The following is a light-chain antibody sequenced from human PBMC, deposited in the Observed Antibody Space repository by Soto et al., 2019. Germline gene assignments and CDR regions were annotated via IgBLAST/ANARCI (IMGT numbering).Light chain of an antibody. CDR1: QSVSNSY. Sequence: EIVLTQSPGTLSLSPGERATLSCRASQSVSNSYLAWYQQKPGQAPRLLIYGASGRATGIPDRFSGSGSGTEFTLTISSLQSEDSAVYFCQQYNNWPRTVGQGTKVDIK. V-gene: IGKV3-20*01. CDR3: QQYNNWPRT. J-gene: IGKJ1*01. CDR2: GAS.